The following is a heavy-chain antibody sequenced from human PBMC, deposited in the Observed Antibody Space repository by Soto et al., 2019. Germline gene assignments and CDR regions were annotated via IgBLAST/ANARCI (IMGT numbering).Heavy chain of an antibody. Sequence: QVQLVESGGGLVRPGGSLRLSCEASGFTFRDYYMTWFRQAPGKGLEWLSYIDSSTKYTNYADSVKGRFTISRDNAKNSLYLQMNSLRAGATAVYYCAGQYYYTMDVGGQGTMATSSS. CDR3: AGQYYYTMDV. CDR1: GFTFRDYY. CDR2: IDSSTKYT. J-gene: IGHJ6*02. V-gene: IGHV3-11*05.